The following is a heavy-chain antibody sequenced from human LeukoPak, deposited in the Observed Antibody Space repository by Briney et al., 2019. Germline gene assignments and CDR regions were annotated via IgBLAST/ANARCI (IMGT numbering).Heavy chain of an antibody. CDR1: GFTFSDSY. CDR3: ARGPLHVVVPAATWFDP. V-gene: IGHV3-11*06. J-gene: IGHJ5*02. D-gene: IGHD2-2*01. CDR2: ISGSSYYT. Sequence: GGSLRLSCAASGFTFSDSYMSWVRQSPGKGLEWVSYISGSSYYTSYADSVKGRFTISRDNAKNSLYLQMNSLRAEDTAVYYCARGPLHVVVPAATWFDPWGQGILVTVSS.